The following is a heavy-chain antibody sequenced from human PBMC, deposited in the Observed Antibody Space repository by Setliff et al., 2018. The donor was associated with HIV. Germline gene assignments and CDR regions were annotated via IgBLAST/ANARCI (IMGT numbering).Heavy chain of an antibody. Sequence: GGSLRLSCAASGFTFSDHYMDWVRQAPGKGLEWVGRTKNKDNSFTTEYAASVKDRFTISRDDSKNSLSLHMNSLKTEDTAVYYCAVWIREVISWGRGTLVTVSS. J-gene: IGHJ5*02. CDR1: GFTFSDHY. CDR3: AVWIREVIS. V-gene: IGHV3-72*01. D-gene: IGHD3-10*01. CDR2: TKNKDNSFTT.